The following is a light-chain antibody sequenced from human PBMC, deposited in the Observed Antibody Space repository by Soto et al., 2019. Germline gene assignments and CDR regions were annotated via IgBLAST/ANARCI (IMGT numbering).Light chain of an antibody. CDR3: AAWDQSLSGPL. J-gene: IGLJ2*01. V-gene: IGLV1-47*01. Sequence: QTVVTQSPSASGTPGQRVIISCSGTSSNIGTNYVYWYQQLPGTAPKVLIYSNDKRPSGVPNRFSGSKSGTSASLAISGLRSEDEGGYYFAAWDQSLSGPLFGGGTKLTVL. CDR1: SSNIGTNY. CDR2: SND.